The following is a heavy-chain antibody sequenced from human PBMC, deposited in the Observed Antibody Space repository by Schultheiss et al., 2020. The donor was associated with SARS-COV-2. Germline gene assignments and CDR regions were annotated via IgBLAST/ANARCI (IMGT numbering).Heavy chain of an antibody. CDR3: ARVRGDYYYYYMDV. CDR1: GGSISSGGYS. Sequence: SETLSLTCAVSGGSISSGGYSWSWIRQPPGKGLEWIGYIYYSGSTNYNPSLKSRVTISVDTSKNQFSLKLSSVTAADTAVYYCARVRGDYYYYYMDVWGKGTTVTVSS. J-gene: IGHJ6*03. D-gene: IGHD3-10*01. CDR2: IYYSGST. V-gene: IGHV4-61*08.